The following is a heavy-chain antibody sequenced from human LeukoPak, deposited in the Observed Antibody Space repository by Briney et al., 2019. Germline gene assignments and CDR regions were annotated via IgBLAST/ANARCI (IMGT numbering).Heavy chain of an antibody. V-gene: IGHV3-23*01. Sequence: GGSLRLSCAASGFTFSSYAMSWVRQAPGKGLEWVSAISGSGGSTYYADSVKGRFTIPRDNSKNTLYLQMNSLRAEDTAVYYCAKDIGAAAGTGTDYWGQGTLVTVSS. J-gene: IGHJ4*02. D-gene: IGHD6-13*01. CDR2: ISGSGGST. CDR1: GFTFSSYA. CDR3: AKDIGAAAGTGTDY.